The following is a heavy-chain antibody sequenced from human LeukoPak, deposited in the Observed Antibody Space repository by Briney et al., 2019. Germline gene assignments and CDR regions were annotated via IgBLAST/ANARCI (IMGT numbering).Heavy chain of an antibody. Sequence: SCKVSGYTLTELSMHWVRQAPGKGLEWVAVISYDGSNKYYADSVKGRFTISRDNSKNTLYLQMNSLRAEDTAVYYCAKDLLAGSSPPYFQHWGQGTLVTVSS. CDR2: ISYDGSNK. CDR3: AKDLLAGSSPPYFQH. D-gene: IGHD3-10*01. CDR1: GYTLTELS. J-gene: IGHJ1*01. V-gene: IGHV3-30*18.